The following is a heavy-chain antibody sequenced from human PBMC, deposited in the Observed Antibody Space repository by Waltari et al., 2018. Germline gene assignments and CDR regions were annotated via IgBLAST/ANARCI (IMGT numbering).Heavy chain of an antibody. CDR2: ISASGGT. V-gene: IGHV3-23*01. Sequence: EVQLLESGGGLVQPGGSLTLSCAASGITFSSYTMRWVRQAPGKWLEGVSTISASGGTFYADCVKGRFTVSRDSSKNTLSLQMNSLRAADTAVYYCARGGPPDGNWFDPWGQGTLVTVSS. J-gene: IGHJ5*02. CDR1: GITFSSYT. CDR3: ARGGPPDGNWFDP.